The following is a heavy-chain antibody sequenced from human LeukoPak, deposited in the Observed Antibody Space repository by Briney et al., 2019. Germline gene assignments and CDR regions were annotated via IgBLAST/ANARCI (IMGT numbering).Heavy chain of an antibody. D-gene: IGHD6-19*01. V-gene: IGHV4-39*07. CDR3: ARARAVAGTGWFDP. Sequence: SETLSLTCTVSGGSISSSSYYWGWIRQPPGKGLEWIGSMYYSGSTYYTPSLKSRVTISVDTSKNQFSLKLSSVTAADTAVYYCARARAVAGTGWFDPWGQGTLVTVSS. J-gene: IGHJ5*02. CDR1: GGSISSSSYY. CDR2: MYYSGST.